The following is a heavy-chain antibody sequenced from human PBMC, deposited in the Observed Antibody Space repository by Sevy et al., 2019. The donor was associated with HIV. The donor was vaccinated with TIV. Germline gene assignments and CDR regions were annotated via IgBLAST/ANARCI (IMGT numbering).Heavy chain of an antibody. CDR1: GFTFNKYL. V-gene: IGHV3-74*01. J-gene: IGHJ6*02. D-gene: IGHD3-3*01. CDR3: AREGVDFWSGPVDFYYGMDV. Sequence: GGSLRLSCAASGFTFNKYLMHWVRQVPGKGLVWVSQIKHDGSSTTYADSVKGRFPISRDNATNTVSLALNSLRVEDTGVYFCAREGVDFWSGPVDFYYGMDVWGQGATVTVSS. CDR2: IKHDGSST.